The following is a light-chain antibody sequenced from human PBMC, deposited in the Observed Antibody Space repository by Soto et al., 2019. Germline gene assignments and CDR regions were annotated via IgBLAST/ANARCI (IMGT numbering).Light chain of an antibody. J-gene: IGLJ1*01. CDR1: SSDVGGYNS. CDR2: GVG. CDR3: SSFTSSMTNV. V-gene: IGLV2-14*03. Sequence: QSVLTQPASVSGSPGQSITISCTGNSSDVGGYNSVSWYQVHPGKCPKLTLYGVGDRPSGVSYRFSGSKSGNTASLTISGLQAADETDYFCSSFTSSMTNVFGSGTKDTVL.